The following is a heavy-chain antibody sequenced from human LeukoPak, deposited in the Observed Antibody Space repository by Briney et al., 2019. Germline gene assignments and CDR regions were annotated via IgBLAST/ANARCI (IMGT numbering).Heavy chain of an antibody. D-gene: IGHD2-2*01. Sequence: PGGSLRLSCAASGFTFSSYAMSWVRQAPGKGLEWVSSISSSSSYIYYADSVKGRFTISRDNAKNSLYLQMNSLRAEDTAVYYCARDRVVVVPAAYIPLNWFDPWGQGTLVTVSS. V-gene: IGHV3-21*01. J-gene: IGHJ5*02. CDR3: ARDRVVVVPAAYIPLNWFDP. CDR1: GFTFSSYA. CDR2: ISSSSSYI.